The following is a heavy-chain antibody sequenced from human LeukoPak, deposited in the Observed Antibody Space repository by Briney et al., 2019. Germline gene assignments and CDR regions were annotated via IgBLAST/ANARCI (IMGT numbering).Heavy chain of an antibody. V-gene: IGHV3-23*01. CDR2: ISGSGGST. D-gene: IGHD2-21*02. CDR3: AKDGAYCGGDCYSPYYFDY. Sequence: GSLRLSCAASGFTFSSYAMSWVRQAPGKGLEWVSAISGSGGSTYYADSVKGRFTISRDNSENTLYLQMNSLRAEDTAVYYCAKDGAYCGGDCYSPYYFDYWGQGTLVTVSS. CDR1: GFTFSSYA. J-gene: IGHJ4*02.